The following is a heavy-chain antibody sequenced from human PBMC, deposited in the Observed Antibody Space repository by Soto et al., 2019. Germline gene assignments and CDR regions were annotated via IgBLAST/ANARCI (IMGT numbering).Heavy chain of an antibody. CDR2: IYTCGNT. CDR1: GLSVTSYY. J-gene: IGHJ6*02. V-gene: IGHV3-53*01. CDR3: ARDYYYGSGKYYRADYYHYGMDV. D-gene: IGHD3-10*01. Sequence: GSLSLSLAAAGLSVTSYYMSWVRQAPGKGLEWVSLIYTCGNTNYADSVKGRFTISRDNSKNTLYLQRNSLRAEDTAVYYCARDYYYGSGKYYRADYYHYGMDVWGQGTTVTVSS.